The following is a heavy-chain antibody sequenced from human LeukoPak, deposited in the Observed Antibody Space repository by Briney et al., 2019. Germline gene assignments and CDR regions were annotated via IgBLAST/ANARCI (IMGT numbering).Heavy chain of an antibody. CDR2: IWYDGSNK. CDR1: GFTFSSYG. CDR3: ARDRSFGGSTFDI. V-gene: IGHV3-33*01. J-gene: IGHJ3*02. D-gene: IGHD3-16*01. Sequence: GRSLRLSCAPSGFTFSSYGMHWVRQAPGKGVEWVAVIWYDGSNKYYADSVKGRFTISRDNSKNTLYLQMNSLRPEDTAVYYCARDRSFGGSTFDIWGQGTMVTVSS.